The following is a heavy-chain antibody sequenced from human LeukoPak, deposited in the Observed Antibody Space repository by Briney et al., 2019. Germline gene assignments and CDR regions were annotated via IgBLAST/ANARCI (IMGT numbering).Heavy chain of an antibody. Sequence: SETLSLTCTVSGGSISSSYWTWIRQPPGKGLEWVGYIYSTESTNYNPSLKSRVNISVHTSKNQFSLKLSSVAAADTAVYYCARDRWDSSTSSGMDVWGQGTMVTVSS. CDR3: ARDRWDSSTSSGMDV. CDR1: GGSISSSY. CDR2: IYSTEST. V-gene: IGHV4-59*01. D-gene: IGHD6-13*01. J-gene: IGHJ6*02.